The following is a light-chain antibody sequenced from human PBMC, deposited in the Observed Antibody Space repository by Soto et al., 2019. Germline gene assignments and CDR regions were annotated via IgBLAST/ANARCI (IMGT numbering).Light chain of an antibody. V-gene: IGLV2-14*01. CDR2: EVS. J-gene: IGLJ1*01. Sequence: QSALTQPASVSGSPGQSITFSCTGTSSDIGGYNYVSWYQQHPGKAPKLVIYEVSNRPSGVSDRFSGSKSGNTASLTISGLQAEDEADYYCTSYTSSTTNYVFGTGTKLTVL. CDR3: TSYTSSTTNYV. CDR1: SSDIGGYNY.